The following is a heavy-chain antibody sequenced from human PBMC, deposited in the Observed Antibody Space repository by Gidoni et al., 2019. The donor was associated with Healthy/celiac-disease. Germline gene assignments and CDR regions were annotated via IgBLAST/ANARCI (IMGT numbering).Heavy chain of an antibody. Sequence: QVQRVESGGGVVQPGRSLRTSCAASGFTFSSYGMHWVRQAPGKGLEWWAGIWYDGMNKYYAASVKCRFTISRDNSKNPLYLQMNSLSAADTAVYYCARGASGPLDYYGMDVWGQGTTVTVSS. D-gene: IGHD1-26*01. J-gene: IGHJ6*02. CDR3: ARGASGPLDYYGMDV. V-gene: IGHV3-33*01. CDR1: GFTFSSYG. CDR2: IWYDGMNK.